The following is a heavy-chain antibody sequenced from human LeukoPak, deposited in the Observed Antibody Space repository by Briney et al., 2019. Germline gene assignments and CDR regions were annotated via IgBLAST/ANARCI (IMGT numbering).Heavy chain of an antibody. CDR3: ARGPPPLYYYDSTGWFDP. V-gene: IGHV4-34*01. CDR1: GGSFSGYY. CDR2: INHSGST. J-gene: IGHJ5*02. D-gene: IGHD3-22*01. Sequence: SETLSHTCAVYGGSFSGYYWSWIRQPPGKGLEWIGEINHSGSTNYNPSLKSRVTISVDTSKNQFSLKLSSVTAADTAVYYCARGPPPLYYYDSTGWFDPWGQGTLVTVSS.